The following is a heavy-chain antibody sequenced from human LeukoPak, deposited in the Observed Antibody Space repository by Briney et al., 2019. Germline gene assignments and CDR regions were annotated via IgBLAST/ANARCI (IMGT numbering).Heavy chain of an antibody. V-gene: IGHV3-21*01. CDR1: GFTFSSYS. D-gene: IGHD5-24*01. CDR2: ISSSSSYI. CDR3: ARDLGWLQSDY. J-gene: IGHJ4*02. Sequence: PGGSLRLSCAASGFTFSSYSMNWVRQSPGKGLEWVSSISSSSSYIYYADSVKGRLTISRDNAKNSVYLQIHNLRAEDTAVYYCARDLGWLQSDYWGQGTLVTVSS.